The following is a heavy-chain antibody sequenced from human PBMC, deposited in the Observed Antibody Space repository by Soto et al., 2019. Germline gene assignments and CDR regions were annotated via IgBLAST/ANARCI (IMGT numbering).Heavy chain of an antibody. CDR1: GDTFKDCV. CDR2: IIPLFGTT. D-gene: IGHD3-10*01. Sequence: AVKVSCKASGDTFKDCVISWVRQAPGQGLEWMGGIIPLFGTTDFAQRFQGRLTITTDESTTTAYMELSRLRSEDTATYYCAAELGFGKLSVVWGQGTTVTVSS. CDR3: AAELGFGKLSVV. V-gene: IGHV1-69*05. J-gene: IGHJ6*02.